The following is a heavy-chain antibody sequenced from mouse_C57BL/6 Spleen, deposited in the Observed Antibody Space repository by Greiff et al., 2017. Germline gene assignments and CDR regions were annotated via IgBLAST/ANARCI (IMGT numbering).Heavy chain of an antibody. CDR3: ARKGGGQGFAY. CDR2: IDPSDSET. D-gene: IGHD3-3*01. CDR1: GYTFTSYW. Sequence: VQLKQPGAELVRPGSSVKLSCKASGYTFTSYWMHWVKQRPIQGLEWIGNIDPSDSETHYNQKFKDKATLTVDKSSSTAYMQLSSLTSEDSAVYYCARKGGGQGFAYWGQGTLVTVSA. V-gene: IGHV1-52*01. J-gene: IGHJ3*01.